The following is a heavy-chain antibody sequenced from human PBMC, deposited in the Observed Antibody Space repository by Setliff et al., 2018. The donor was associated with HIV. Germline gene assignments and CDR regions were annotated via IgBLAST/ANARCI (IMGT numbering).Heavy chain of an antibody. D-gene: IGHD3-22*01. CDR1: GGSLSGYY. Sequence: PSETLSLTCAVYGGSLSGYYWSWVRQSPGRGLEWIGEINQSGNTNFNPSLKSRLIISVDTAKTQFSLNLTSVTAADTAVYYCARLRGYDYDYEGHYFDYWGQGSLVTVSS. CDR3: ARLRGYDYDYEGHYFDY. CDR2: INQSGNT. V-gene: IGHV4-34*01. J-gene: IGHJ4*02.